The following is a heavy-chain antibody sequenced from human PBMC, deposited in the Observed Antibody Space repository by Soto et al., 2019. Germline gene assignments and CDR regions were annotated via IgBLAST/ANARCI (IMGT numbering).Heavy chain of an antibody. V-gene: IGHV4-34*01. Sequence: SETLSLTCAVYGGSFSGYYWSWIRQPPGKGLEWIGEINHSGSTNYNPPLKSRVTISVDTSKNQFSLKLSSVTAADTAVYYCARAQGGIVLMVYAHYYYGMDVWGQGTTVTVS. D-gene: IGHD2-8*01. CDR2: INHSGST. J-gene: IGHJ6*02. CDR3: ARAQGGIVLMVYAHYYYGMDV. CDR1: GGSFSGYY.